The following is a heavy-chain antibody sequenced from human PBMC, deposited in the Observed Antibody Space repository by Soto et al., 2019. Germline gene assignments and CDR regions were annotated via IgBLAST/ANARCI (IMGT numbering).Heavy chain of an antibody. Sequence: LRLSCAASGFTFSSYAMHWVRQAPGKGLEWVSTIGGYDGSTFYADSVKGRFTISRDSSKNTLYLQMNSLRAEDTAIYYCAKDLTPTYYDTSGPDYWGQGTLVTVSS. D-gene: IGHD3-22*01. CDR2: IGGYDGST. CDR1: GFTFSSYA. V-gene: IGHV3-23*01. CDR3: AKDLTPTYYDTSGPDY. J-gene: IGHJ4*02.